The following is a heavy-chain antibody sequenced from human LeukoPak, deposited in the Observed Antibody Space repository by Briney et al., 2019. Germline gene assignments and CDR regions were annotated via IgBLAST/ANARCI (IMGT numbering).Heavy chain of an antibody. D-gene: IGHD3-10*01. CDR2: IYHSGST. Sequence: PSQTLSLTCAVSGGSISSGGYSWSWIRQPPGQGLEWIGYIYHSGSTYYNPSLKSRVTISVDRSKNQFSLKLSSVTAADTAVYYCARGAYYAYYFDYWGQGTLVTVSS. J-gene: IGHJ4*02. CDR1: GGSISSGGYS. CDR3: ARGAYYAYYFDY. V-gene: IGHV4-30-2*01.